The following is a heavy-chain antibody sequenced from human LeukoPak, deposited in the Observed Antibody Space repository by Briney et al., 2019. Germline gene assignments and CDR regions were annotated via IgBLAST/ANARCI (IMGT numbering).Heavy chain of an antibody. CDR2: INHSGST. D-gene: IGHD2-2*01. V-gene: IGHV4-34*01. CDR3: ARDPGNIVVVPAAGYYYYGMDV. Sequence: PSETLSLTCAVYGGSFSGYYWSWIRQPPGKGLEWIGEINHSGSTNYNPSLKSRVTISVDTSKNQFSLKLSSVTAADTAVYYCARDPGNIVVVPAAGYYYYGMDVWGQGTTVTVSS. J-gene: IGHJ6*02. CDR1: GGSFSGYY.